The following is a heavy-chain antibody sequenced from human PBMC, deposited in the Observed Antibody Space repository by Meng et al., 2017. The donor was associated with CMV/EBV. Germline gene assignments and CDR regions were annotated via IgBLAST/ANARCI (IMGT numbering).Heavy chain of an antibody. D-gene: IGHD3-10*01. V-gene: IGHV4-61*02. Sequence: QGPCQEPGPGLVEPSQTLSLNCTVSGGSISSGCYYGSWLRQPAGKGLEWIGRIYTSGSTNYNPSLKSRVTISVDTSKTQFSLKLSSVTAADTAVYYCASVQGLGVSWGQGTLVTVSS. J-gene: IGHJ4*02. CDR2: IYTSGST. CDR3: ASVQGLGVS. CDR1: GGSISSGCYY.